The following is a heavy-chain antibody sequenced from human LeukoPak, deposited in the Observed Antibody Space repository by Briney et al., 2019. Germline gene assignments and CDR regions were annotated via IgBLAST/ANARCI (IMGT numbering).Heavy chain of an antibody. V-gene: IGHV1-2*02. J-gene: IGHJ4*02. Sequence: GASVTVSRTSSGYTFTGYYMHWVRQAPGQGHEWMGWITPNSGGTNYAQKFQGRVTMTRDTSISTAYMELSRLRSDDTAVYYCARVFGVAARKYYFDYWGQGTLVTVSS. CDR3: ARVFGVAARKYYFDY. CDR2: ITPNSGGT. CDR1: GYTFTGYY. D-gene: IGHD3-3*01.